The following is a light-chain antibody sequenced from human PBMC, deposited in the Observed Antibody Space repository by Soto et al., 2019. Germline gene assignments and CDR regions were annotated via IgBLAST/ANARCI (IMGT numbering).Light chain of an antibody. CDR2: GTS. CDR3: QQYNKWPYT. J-gene: IGKJ2*01. Sequence: EIVMTQSPVALSVSPGESAALSCRASQSVGRNFAWYQQRPGQAPRVLIYGTSTRATGVPARFSGSGSGTDFTLTLSSLQSEDFAFYYCQQYNKWPYTFGQGTRLEIK. CDR1: QSVGRN. V-gene: IGKV3-15*01.